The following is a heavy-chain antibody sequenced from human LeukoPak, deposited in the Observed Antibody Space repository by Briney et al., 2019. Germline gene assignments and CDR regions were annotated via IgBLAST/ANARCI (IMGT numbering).Heavy chain of an antibody. CDR2: IWYDGSKK. CDR1: GFIFGNHA. CDR3: AREMVGTDYDCGKDV. Sequence: GRSLRLSCAASGFIFGNHAMHWVRQAPGKGPEWLAVIWYDGSKKYYADSVKGRFTISRDNSQNILWLEMNRLRAEDTAVYYCAREMVGTDYDCGKDVWGQGTTIIVSS. D-gene: IGHD2-8*01. V-gene: IGHV3-33*01. J-gene: IGHJ6*02.